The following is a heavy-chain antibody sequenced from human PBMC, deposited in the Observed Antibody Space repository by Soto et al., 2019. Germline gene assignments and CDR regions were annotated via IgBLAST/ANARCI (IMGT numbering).Heavy chain of an antibody. CDR2: IIPIFGTA. CDR3: AASQDHYDILTGYRDPDYYYYGMDV. Sequence: SVKVSCKASGGTFSSYAISWVRQAPGQGLEWMGGIIPIFGTANYAQKFQGRVTITADKSTSTAYMELSSLRSEDTAVYYCAASQDHYDILTGYRDPDYYYYGMDVWGQGTTVTVSS. CDR1: GGTFSSYA. V-gene: IGHV1-69*06. J-gene: IGHJ6*02. D-gene: IGHD3-9*01.